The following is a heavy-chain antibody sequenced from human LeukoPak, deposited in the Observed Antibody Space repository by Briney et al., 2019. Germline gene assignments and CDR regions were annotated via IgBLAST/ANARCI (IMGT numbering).Heavy chain of an antibody. CDR2: IYTSGST. CDR1: GGSISSGSYY. J-gene: IGHJ3*02. V-gene: IGHV4-61*02. D-gene: IGHD3-10*01. Sequence: PSQTLSLTCTVSGGSISSGSYYWSWIRQPAGKGLEWIGRIYTSGSTNYNPSLKSRVTISVDTPKNQFSLKLSSVTAADTAVHYCARDNYGSLQAFDIWGQGTMVTVSS. CDR3: ARDNYGSLQAFDI.